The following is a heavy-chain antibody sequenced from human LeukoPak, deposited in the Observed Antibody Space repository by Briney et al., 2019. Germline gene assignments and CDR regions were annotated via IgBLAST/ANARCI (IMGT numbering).Heavy chain of an antibody. J-gene: IGHJ4*02. V-gene: IGHV4-38-2*02. CDR2: IYHSGST. D-gene: IGHD3-22*01. Sequence: PSETLSLTCTVSGYSISSGYYWGWIRQPPGKGLEWIGSIYHSGSTYYNPSLKSRVTISVDTSKNQFSLKLSSVTAADTAVYYCARGEYYYDSSGYGVFDYWGQGTLVTVSS. CDR3: ARGEYYYDSSGYGVFDY. CDR1: GYSISSGYY.